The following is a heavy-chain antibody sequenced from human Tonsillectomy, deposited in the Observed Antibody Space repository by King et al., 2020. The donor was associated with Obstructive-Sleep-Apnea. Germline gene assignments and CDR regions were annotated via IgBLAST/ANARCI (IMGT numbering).Heavy chain of an antibody. CDR1: GGSIISYY. Sequence: VQLQESGPGLVMPSETLSLTCTVSGGSIISYYWSWIRQPPGKGLEWIGYIYYSGSTNYNPSLRSRVTISVDTSKNQFSLKVTSVTAADTAIYYCARQHRRVADQYYFDYWGLGTLAT. D-gene: IGHD6-19*01. J-gene: IGHJ4*02. CDR3: ARQHRRVADQYYFDY. V-gene: IGHV4-59*08. CDR2: IYYSGST.